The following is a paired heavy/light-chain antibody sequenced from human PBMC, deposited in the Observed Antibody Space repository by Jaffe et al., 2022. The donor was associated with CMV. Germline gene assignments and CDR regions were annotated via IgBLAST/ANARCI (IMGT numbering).Heavy chain of an antibody. D-gene: IGHD3-22*01. V-gene: IGHV1-69*09. J-gene: IGHJ1*01. CDR2: IIPILGTA. Sequence: QLVQSGAEVKKPGSSVKVSCKASGGTFSSYGINWMRQAPGQGLEWMGRIIPILGTANYAQRFQGRVTIVADKSTSTAYMELYSLRSEDTAFYYCARELTYYYDDSGYQGQYFQEWGQGTLVTVSS. CDR3: ARELTYYYDDSGYQGQYFQE. CDR1: GGTFSSYG.
Light chain of an antibody. CDR1: QGISYS. CDR3: QQYSDIVT. J-gene: IGKJ4*01. CDR2: AAS. Sequence: DIQMTQSPSSLSASVGDRVTITCRASQGISYSLAWYQQKPGQAPKLLLYAASRLESGVPSRFSGSGSGTDYTLTISSLQPEDFATYYCQQYSDIVTFGGGTKVEIK. V-gene: IGKV1-NL1*01.